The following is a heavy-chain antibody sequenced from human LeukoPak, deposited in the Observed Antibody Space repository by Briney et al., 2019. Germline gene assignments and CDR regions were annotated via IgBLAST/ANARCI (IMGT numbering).Heavy chain of an antibody. Sequence: SQTLSLTCAISGDGVSSNSVAWSWIRQSPSRGLEWLGRTYYRSKRYNDYAVSVRSRISINPDTSKNQFSLKVTSVTAADTAVYYCARDVPGSGLNLDYWGQGTLVAVSS. CDR1: GDGVSSNSVA. CDR2: TYYRSKRYN. CDR3: ARDVPGSGLNLDY. V-gene: IGHV6-1*01. J-gene: IGHJ4*02. D-gene: IGHD3-10*01.